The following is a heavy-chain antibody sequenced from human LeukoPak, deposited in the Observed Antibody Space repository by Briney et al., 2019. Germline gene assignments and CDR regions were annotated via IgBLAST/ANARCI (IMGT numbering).Heavy chain of an antibody. V-gene: IGHV5-51*01. CDR2: IYLGDSDT. Sequence: PGESLKVSCTGSGYSYSSYWLGWVRQMPGKGLEWMGVIYLGDSDTRYSPSFRGQVTISADKSIRTAYLQWRSLKASDSAMYYCARLAGDTFGSYWYFDLWGRGTLVTVFS. J-gene: IGHJ2*01. D-gene: IGHD3-16*01. CDR3: ARLAGDTFGSYWYFDL. CDR1: GYSYSSYW.